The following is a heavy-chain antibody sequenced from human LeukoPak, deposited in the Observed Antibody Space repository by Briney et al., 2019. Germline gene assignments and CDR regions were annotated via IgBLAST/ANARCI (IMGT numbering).Heavy chain of an antibody. CDR3: ARGHLDVLLWFGGVTHFDY. Sequence: ASVKVSCKASGYTFTSYGISWVRQAPGQGLEWMGWISAYNGNTNYAQKLQGRVTMTTDTSTSTAYMELRSLRSDDTAVYYCARGHLDVLLWFGGVTHFDYWGPGTLVTVSS. CDR2: ISAYNGNT. J-gene: IGHJ4*02. V-gene: IGHV1-18*01. D-gene: IGHD3-10*01. CDR1: GYTFTSYG.